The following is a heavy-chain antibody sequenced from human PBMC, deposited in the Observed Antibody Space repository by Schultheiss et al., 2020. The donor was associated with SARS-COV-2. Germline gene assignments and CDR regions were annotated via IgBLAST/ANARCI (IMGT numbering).Heavy chain of an antibody. V-gene: IGHV3-21*01. CDR1: GFTFSSYS. CDR2: ISSSSSYI. J-gene: IGHJ4*02. D-gene: IGHD4-23*01. CDR3: ARDPQVRWQAGYFDY. Sequence: GGSLRLSCAASGFTFSSYSMNWVRQAPGKGLEWVSSISSSSSYIYYADSVKGRFTISRDNAKNSLYLQMNSLRAEDTAVYYCARDPQVRWQAGYFDYWGQGTLVTVSS.